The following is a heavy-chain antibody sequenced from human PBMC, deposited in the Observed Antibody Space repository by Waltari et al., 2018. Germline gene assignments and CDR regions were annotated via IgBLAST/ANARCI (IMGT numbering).Heavy chain of an antibody. V-gene: IGHV3-23*03. CDR1: GFTFSSYA. Sequence: EVQLLESGGGLVQPGGSLRLSCAASGFTFSSYAMSWVRQAPGKGLEWVSVIYSGGSTYYADSVKGRFTISRDNSKNTLYLQMNSLRSEDTAVYYCARSIAAPYYFDYWGQGTLVTVSS. CDR2: IYSGGST. D-gene: IGHD6-6*01. J-gene: IGHJ4*02. CDR3: ARSIAAPYYFDY.